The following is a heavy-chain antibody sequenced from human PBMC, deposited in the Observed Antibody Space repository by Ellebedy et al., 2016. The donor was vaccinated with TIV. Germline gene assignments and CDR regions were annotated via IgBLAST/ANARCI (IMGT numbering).Heavy chain of an antibody. D-gene: IGHD1-7*01. Sequence: GESLKISCAASGFPFSDYYMSWIRQAPGKGLEWVSYISTTGYTIYYADSVKGRFTLSRDNADNSLFLQMNSLRAEDTAVYYCARANRTGITGGFHFDYWGQGALVTVSS. V-gene: IGHV3-11*01. CDR1: GFPFSDYY. CDR3: ARANRTGITGGFHFDY. J-gene: IGHJ4*02. CDR2: ISTTGYTI.